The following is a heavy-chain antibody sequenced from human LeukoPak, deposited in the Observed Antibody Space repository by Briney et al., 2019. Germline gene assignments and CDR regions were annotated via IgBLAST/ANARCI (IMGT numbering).Heavy chain of an antibody. CDR2: ISSSSSYI. CDR3: ARGNYYDSSGYYHY. J-gene: IGHJ4*02. D-gene: IGHD3-22*01. Sequence: SISSSSSYIYYADSVKGPFTISRDNAKNSLYLQMNSLRAEDTAVYYCARGNYYDSSGYYHYWGQGTLVTVSS. V-gene: IGHV3-21*01.